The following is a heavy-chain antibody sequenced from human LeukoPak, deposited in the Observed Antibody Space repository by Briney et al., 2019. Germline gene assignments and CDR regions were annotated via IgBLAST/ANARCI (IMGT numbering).Heavy chain of an antibody. J-gene: IGHJ4*02. V-gene: IGHV4-59*12. CDR1: GGSISSYY. D-gene: IGHD2-2*03. Sequence: SETLSLTCTVSGGSISSYYWSWIRQPPGKGLEWIGYIYYSGSTNYNPSLKSRVTISVDKSKNQFSLKLSSVTAADTAVYYCARVDFGGYFDYWGQGTLVTVSS. CDR3: ARVDFGGYFDY. CDR2: IYYSGST.